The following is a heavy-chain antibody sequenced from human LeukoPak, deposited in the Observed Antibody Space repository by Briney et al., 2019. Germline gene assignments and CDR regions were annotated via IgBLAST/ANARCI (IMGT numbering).Heavy chain of an antibody. V-gene: IGHV1-69*04. CDR1: GGTFSSYA. Sequence: SVKVSCKASGGTFSSYAISWVRQASGQGLEWMGRIVPILGTANYAQKFQGRVTMTEDTSTDTAYMELSSLRSEDTAVYYCAIGLVVPAAMPGDYWGQGTLVTVSS. J-gene: IGHJ4*02. CDR2: IVPILGTA. D-gene: IGHD2-2*01. CDR3: AIGLVVPAAMPGDY.